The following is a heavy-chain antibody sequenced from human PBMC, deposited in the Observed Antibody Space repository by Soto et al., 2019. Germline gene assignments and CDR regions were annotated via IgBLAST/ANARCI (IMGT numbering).Heavy chain of an antibody. J-gene: IGHJ4*02. V-gene: IGHV1-2*02. CDR3: ARDRVLSGWSDFDY. CDR2: INPNSGGT. D-gene: IGHD6-19*01. CDR1: GYTFTGYY. Sequence: QVQLVQSGAEVKKPGASVKVSCKASGYTFTGYYMHWVRQAPGQGLEWMGWINPNSGGTNYAQKFQGRVTMTRDKSISTAYMELSRLRADDTAVYYCARDRVLSGWSDFDYWGQGTLVTVSS.